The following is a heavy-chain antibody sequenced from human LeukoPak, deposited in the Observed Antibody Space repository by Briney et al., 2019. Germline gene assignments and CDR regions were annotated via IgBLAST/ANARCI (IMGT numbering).Heavy chain of an antibody. CDR2: IKQDGSEK. V-gene: IGHV3-7*05. CDR1: GFTFSSNW. D-gene: IGHD1-26*01. CDR3: ARDHDTTPFDF. J-gene: IGHJ4*02. Sequence: EGSLRLSCAASGFTFSSNWMSWVRQAPGKGLEWVANIKQDGSEKYYVDSVKGRFTISRDNTKNSLSLQMNSLRAEDTAVYYCARDHDTTPFDFWGQGTLVTVSS.